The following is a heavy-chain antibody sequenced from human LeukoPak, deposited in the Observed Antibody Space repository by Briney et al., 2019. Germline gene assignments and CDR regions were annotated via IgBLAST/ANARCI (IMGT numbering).Heavy chain of an antibody. D-gene: IGHD6-19*01. CDR3: AREQSGTRGWYTVDY. Sequence: HPGGSLRLSCAASGFTFSTYAITWVRQGPGKGLEWVSAIRPDGDRTYYANSARGRFTISRDNSKDTVYLQINGLRVEDTAVYYCAREQSGTRGWYTVDYWGQGTLVTVSS. CDR2: IRPDGDRT. V-gene: IGHV3-23*01. J-gene: IGHJ4*02. CDR1: GFTFSTYA.